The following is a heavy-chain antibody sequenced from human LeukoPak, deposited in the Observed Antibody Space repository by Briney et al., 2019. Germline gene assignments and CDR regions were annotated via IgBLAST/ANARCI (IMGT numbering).Heavy chain of an antibody. D-gene: IGHD3-10*01. CDR1: GVTFNSYW. CDR2: MSGDGRST. J-gene: IGHJ5*02. Sequence: PGGSLRLSCAASGVTFNSYWMHWVRHAPGKGLVWVSRMSGDGRSTSYADSVKGRFTISRDNAKNTLYLQMDSLRGEDTAVYYCASGYYGSGSYLTPWGQGTLVTVSS. V-gene: IGHV3-74*01. CDR3: ASGYYGSGSYLTP.